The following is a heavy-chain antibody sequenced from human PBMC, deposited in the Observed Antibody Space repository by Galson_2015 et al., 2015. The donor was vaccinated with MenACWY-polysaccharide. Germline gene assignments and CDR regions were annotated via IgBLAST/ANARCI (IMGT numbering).Heavy chain of an antibody. CDR1: GFTFTSYA. CDR2: IRSSGTNT. V-gene: IGHV3-23*01. Sequence: SLRLSCAASGFTFTSYAMSWVRQAPGKGLEWVSAIRSSGTNTYYADSVKGRFTISRDNSKNTLYLQMNSLRAEDTAVYYCAKDSTDFWSVAGRLDHSGQGALVTVSS. CDR3: AKDSTDFWSVAGRLDH. D-gene: IGHD3-3*01. J-gene: IGHJ5*02.